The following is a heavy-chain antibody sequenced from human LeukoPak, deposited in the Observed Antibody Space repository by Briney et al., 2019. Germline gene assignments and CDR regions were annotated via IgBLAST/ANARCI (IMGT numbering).Heavy chain of an antibody. CDR1: GFTFSSYA. J-gene: IGHJ3*02. V-gene: IGHV3-30*04. CDR2: ISYDGRNK. D-gene: IGHD1-1*01. CDR3: AKVQVQLERRPRSAFDI. Sequence: GGSLRLSCAASGFTFSSYAMHWARQAPGKGLEWVAVISYDGRNKYYADSVKGRFTISRDNSKNTLYLQMNSLRAEDTAVYYCAKVQVQLERRPRSAFDIWGQGTMVTVSS.